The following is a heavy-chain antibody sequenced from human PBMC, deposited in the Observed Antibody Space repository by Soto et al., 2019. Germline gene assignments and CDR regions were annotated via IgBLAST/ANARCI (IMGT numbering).Heavy chain of an antibody. CDR3: ARDGYDILTGRTPANWFDP. CDR1: GGSISSGDYY. J-gene: IGHJ5*02. CDR2: IYYSGST. Sequence: SETLSLTCTVSGGSISSGDYYWSWIRQPPGKGLEWIGYIYYSGSTYYNPSLKSRVTISVDTSKNQFSLKLSSVTAADTAVYYCARDGYDILTGRTPANWFDPWGQGTLVTVPS. V-gene: IGHV4-30-4*01. D-gene: IGHD3-9*01.